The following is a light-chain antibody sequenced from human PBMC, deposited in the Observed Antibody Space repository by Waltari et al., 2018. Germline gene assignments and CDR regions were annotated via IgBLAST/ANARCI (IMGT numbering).Light chain of an antibody. J-gene: IGKJ2*01. CDR3: HQYGSSPYN. V-gene: IGKV3-20*01. Sequence: IVLTQSPGPLSLSPGERATLSCGASQSIPNNYLSLYQQKPGQAPRRLIYGASRRATGIPDRCRGGGSGPDFTLTISRLEPEDFAVYYCHQYGSSPYNFGQGTKVEIK. CDR1: QSIPNNY. CDR2: GAS.